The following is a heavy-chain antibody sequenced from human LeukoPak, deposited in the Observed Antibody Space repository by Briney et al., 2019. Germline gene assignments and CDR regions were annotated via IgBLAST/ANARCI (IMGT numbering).Heavy chain of an antibody. J-gene: IGHJ3*02. CDR3: ARDQTYYYDSSGYYYFDAFDI. CDR1: GFTFSSYS. D-gene: IGHD3-22*01. V-gene: IGHV3-48*04. CDR2: ISSSGSTI. Sequence: GGSLRLSCAASGFTFSSYSMNWVRQAPGKGLEWVSYISSSGSTIYYADSVKGRFTISRDNAKNSLYLQMNSLRAEDTAVYYCARDQTYYYDSSGYYYFDAFDIWGQGTMVTVSS.